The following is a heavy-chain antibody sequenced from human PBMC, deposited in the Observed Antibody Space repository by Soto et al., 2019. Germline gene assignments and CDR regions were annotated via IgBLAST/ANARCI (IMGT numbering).Heavy chain of an antibody. J-gene: IGHJ5*02. V-gene: IGHV4-34*01. CDR3: ARWAYYYDSSGYSRFDH. CDR2: INHSGST. Sequence: QVQLQQWGAGLLKPSETLSLTCAVYGGSFSGYYWSWIRQPPGKGLEWIGEINHSGSTNYNPSLKSRATISVDTSKNQFYLKLSSVTAADTAVYYCARWAYYYDSSGYSRFDHWCQGTLVTVSS. D-gene: IGHD3-22*01. CDR1: GGSFSGYY.